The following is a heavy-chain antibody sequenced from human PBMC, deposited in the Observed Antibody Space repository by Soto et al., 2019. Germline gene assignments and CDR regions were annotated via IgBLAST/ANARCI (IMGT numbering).Heavy chain of an antibody. CDR2: ISYDGSNK. D-gene: IGHD3-16*01. CDR1: GFTFSSYG. J-gene: IGHJ4*02. CDR3: ANWGPAKY. Sequence: QVQLVESGGGVVQPGRSLRLSCAASGFTFSSYGMHWVRQAPGKGLEWVAVISYDGSNKYYADSVKGRFTISRDNSKNTLYLQMNSLRAEDTAVYYCANWGPAKYWGQGTLVTVSS. V-gene: IGHV3-30*18.